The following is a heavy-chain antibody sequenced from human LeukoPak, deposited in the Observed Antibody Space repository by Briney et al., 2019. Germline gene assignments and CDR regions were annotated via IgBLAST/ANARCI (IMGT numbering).Heavy chain of an antibody. V-gene: IGHV3-33*01. CDR1: GFTFSSYG. J-gene: IGHJ4*02. D-gene: IGHD4-11*01. CDR3: AREGITLTIDY. CDR2: IWYDGSNK. Sequence: PGGSLRLSCAASGFTFSSYGMHWFRQAPGKGLEWVAVIWYDGSNKYYADSVKGRFTISRDNSKNTLYLQMNSLRAEDTAVYYCAREGITLTIDYWGQGTLVTVSS.